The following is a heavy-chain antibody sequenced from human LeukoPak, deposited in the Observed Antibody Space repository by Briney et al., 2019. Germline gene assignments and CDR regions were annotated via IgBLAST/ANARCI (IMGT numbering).Heavy chain of an antibody. CDR2: INPNSGGT. D-gene: IGHD3-22*01. CDR1: GYTFTGYY. J-gene: IGHJ4*02. CDR3: ARISEVCCDSSGYYCTYFDY. V-gene: IGHV1-2*02. Sequence: ASVKVSCKASGYTFTGYYMHWVRQAPGQGLEWMGWINPNSGGTNYAQKFQGRVTMTRDTSISTAYMELSRLRSDDTAVYYCARISEVCCDSSGYYCTYFDYWGQGTLVTVSS.